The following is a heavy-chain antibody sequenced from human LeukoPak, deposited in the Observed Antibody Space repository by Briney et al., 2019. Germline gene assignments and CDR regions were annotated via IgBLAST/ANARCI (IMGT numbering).Heavy chain of an antibody. Sequence: GGSLRLSCAASGFTFDDYAMHWVRQAPGKGLEWVSGISWNSGSIGYADSVKGRFTISRDNAKNSLYLQMNSLRAEDTALYYCAKDMGGTFGYWGQGTLVTVSS. CDR2: ISWNSGSI. D-gene: IGHD3-16*01. CDR1: GFTFDDYA. CDR3: AKDMGGTFGY. J-gene: IGHJ4*02. V-gene: IGHV3-9*01.